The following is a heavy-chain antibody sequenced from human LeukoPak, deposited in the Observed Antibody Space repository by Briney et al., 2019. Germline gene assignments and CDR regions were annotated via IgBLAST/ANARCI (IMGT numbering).Heavy chain of an antibody. J-gene: IGHJ5*02. CDR2: ISGGGERT. D-gene: IGHD3-22*01. CDR1: GLVFSNTA. V-gene: IGHV3-23*01. Sequence: GGSLRLSCAASGLVFSNTAMNWARQSPGRGLEWISAISGGGERTFYADSVKGRFTISRDNSKNMVYLQMNSLRADDTAIYYCGKDGGQYSSGPEFDPRGQGVLVTVSS. CDR3: GKDGGQYSSGPEFDP.